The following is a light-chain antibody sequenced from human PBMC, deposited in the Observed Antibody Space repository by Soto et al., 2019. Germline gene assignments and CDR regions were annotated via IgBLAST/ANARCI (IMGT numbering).Light chain of an antibody. CDR2: SNN. J-gene: IGLJ3*02. Sequence: QSVLTQPPSASGTPGQRVTISCSGSSSNIGSNIVNWYQQFPGTAPKLLIYSNNQRPSGVPDRFPGSKSGTSASLAISGLQSEDEADYYCAAWDDSLNGWVFGGGTKLTVL. V-gene: IGLV1-44*01. CDR3: AAWDDSLNGWV. CDR1: SSNIGSNI.